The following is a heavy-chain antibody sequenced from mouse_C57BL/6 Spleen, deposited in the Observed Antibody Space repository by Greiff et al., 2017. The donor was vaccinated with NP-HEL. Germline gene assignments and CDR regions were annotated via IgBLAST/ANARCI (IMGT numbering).Heavy chain of an antibody. CDR3: ARHSSSSFYFDY. CDR2: IYPGSGNT. V-gene: IGHV1-76*01. CDR1: GYTFTDYY. Sequence: QVQLQQSGAELVRPGASVKLSCKASGYTFTDYYINWVKQRPGQGLEWIARIYPGSGNTYYNEKFKGKATLTAEKSSSTAYMQLSSLTSEDSAVDFCARHSSSSFYFDYWGQGTTLTVSS. J-gene: IGHJ2*01. D-gene: IGHD1-1*01.